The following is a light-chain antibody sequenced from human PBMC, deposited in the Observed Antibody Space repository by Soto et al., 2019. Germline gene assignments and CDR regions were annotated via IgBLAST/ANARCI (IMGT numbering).Light chain of an antibody. J-gene: IGLJ2*01. Sequence: QSALTQPASVSGSPGQSITVSCIGTSSDVGGYNHVSWYQQHPGKAPKLMIHDVSNRPSGVSNRFSGSKSGNTASLTISGLQAEDEAYYYCSSYASSNTQVFGGGTKLTVL. CDR2: DVS. CDR1: SSDVGGYNH. CDR3: SSYASSNTQV. V-gene: IGLV2-14*01.